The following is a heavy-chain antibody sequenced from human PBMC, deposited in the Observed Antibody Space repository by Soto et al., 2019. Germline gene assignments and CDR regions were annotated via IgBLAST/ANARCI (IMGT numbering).Heavy chain of an antibody. J-gene: IGHJ4*02. D-gene: IGHD6-13*01. Sequence: SETLSLTCAVYGGSFSGYYWSWIRQPPGKGLEWIGEINHSGSTNYNPSLKSRVTISVDTSKNQFSLKLSSVTAADTAVYYCARDRGIAAAGTLDYWGQGTLVTSPQ. CDR3: ARDRGIAAAGTLDY. CDR1: GGSFSGYY. CDR2: INHSGST. V-gene: IGHV4-34*01.